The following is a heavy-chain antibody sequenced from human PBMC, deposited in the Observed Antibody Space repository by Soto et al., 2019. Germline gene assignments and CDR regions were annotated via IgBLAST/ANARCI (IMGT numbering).Heavy chain of an antibody. CDR3: AREGRTGTTPFYYYGMDV. V-gene: IGHV1-18*01. J-gene: IGHJ6*02. CDR2: ISAYNGNT. CDR1: GYTFTSYG. Sequence: ASVKVSCKASGYTFTSYGISWVRQAPGQGLEWMGWISAYNGNTNYAQKLQGRVTMTTDTSTSTAYMELRSLRSDNTAVYYCAREGRTGTTPFYYYGMDVWGQGTTVTVS. D-gene: IGHD1-7*01.